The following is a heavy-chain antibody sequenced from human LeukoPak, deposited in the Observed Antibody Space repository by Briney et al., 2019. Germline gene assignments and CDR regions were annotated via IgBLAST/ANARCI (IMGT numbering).Heavy chain of an antibody. J-gene: IGHJ4*02. CDR1: GGSISSYY. Sequence: SETLSLTCTVSGGSISSYYWSWLRQPAGKGLEWIGRIYTSGSTNYNPSLKSRVTMSVDTSKNQFSLKLSSATAADTAVYYCARDIYDYVWGSYRMAYFDYWGQGTLVTVSS. D-gene: IGHD3-16*02. CDR3: ARDIYDYVWGSYRMAYFDY. CDR2: IYTSGST. V-gene: IGHV4-4*07.